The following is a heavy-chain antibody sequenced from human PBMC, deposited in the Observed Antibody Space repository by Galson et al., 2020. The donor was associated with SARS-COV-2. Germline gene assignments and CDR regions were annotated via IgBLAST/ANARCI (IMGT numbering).Heavy chain of an antibody. CDR1: GGSISSLYW. CDR3: ATGRGISPRLEY. D-gene: IGHD3-3*02. V-gene: IGHV4-4*02. CDR2: MSRSGTP. J-gene: IGHJ4*02. Sequence: SETLSPTCTVSGGSISSLYWWTWVRQSPGTGLEWIGKMSRSGTPHYSPSLQSRVSISIDESTTHLSLKLTSVTAADTAVYYCATGRGISPRLEYWGQGALVAVAS.